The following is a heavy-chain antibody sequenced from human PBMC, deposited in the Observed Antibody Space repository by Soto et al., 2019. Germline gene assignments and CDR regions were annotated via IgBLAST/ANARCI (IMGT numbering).Heavy chain of an antibody. J-gene: IGHJ4*02. V-gene: IGHV4-59*08. CDR3: AAVITVASGYFAY. D-gene: IGHD3-10*01. CDR1: GGSLRGYY. CDR2: IHYSGST. Sequence: SSETLSLTCTVAGGSLRGYYYRWIRQSPGKGLEWIGFIHYSGSTKYNPSLKSRVTISVDTSRNQFSLRLSSVTAADAAVYFCAAVITVASGYFAYEGPGTPVTLS.